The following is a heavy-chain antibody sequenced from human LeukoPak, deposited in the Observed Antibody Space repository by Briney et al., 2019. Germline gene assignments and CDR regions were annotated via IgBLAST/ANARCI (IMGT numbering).Heavy chain of an antibody. CDR1: GFTFSSHS. V-gene: IGHV3-48*02. Sequence: AGGSLRLSCAASGFTFSSHSMNWVRQAPGKGLEWVSYISSSSGMIYYADSVKGRFTISRDNAKSSLYLQMNSLRDEDTAVYYCARDGITIFGVVISWGQGTLVIVSS. D-gene: IGHD3-3*01. CDR3: ARDGITIFGVVIS. J-gene: IGHJ4*02. CDR2: ISSSSGMI.